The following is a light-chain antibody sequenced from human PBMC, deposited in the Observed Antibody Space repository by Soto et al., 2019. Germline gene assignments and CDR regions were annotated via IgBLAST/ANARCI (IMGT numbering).Light chain of an antibody. V-gene: IGKV3-15*01. CDR3: QQFNYWPPIT. CDR1: QSVSSN. Sequence: EIVMTQSPVTLSMSPGERATLSCRASQSVSSNLAWYQQIPGRAPRLLIYGASTRASGIPARFSASGSGTEFTLTISSLQSEDFAVYYCQQFNYWPPITFGQGTRLEIK. J-gene: IGKJ5*01. CDR2: GAS.